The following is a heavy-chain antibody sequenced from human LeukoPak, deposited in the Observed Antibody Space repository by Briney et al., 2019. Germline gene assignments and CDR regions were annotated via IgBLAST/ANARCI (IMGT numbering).Heavy chain of an antibody. Sequence: GGSLRLSCAASGFTFSTFAMSWVRQAPGKGLERVSVMSGSGVTGTYYADSVKGRFTISRDNSKNTLFLEMNSLRAEDTALYYCAEGYYGGSATHFDSWGQGILVTVSS. V-gene: IGHV3-23*01. CDR1: GFTFSTFA. J-gene: IGHJ4*02. CDR3: AEGYYGGSATHFDS. D-gene: IGHD4-23*01. CDR2: MSGSGVTGT.